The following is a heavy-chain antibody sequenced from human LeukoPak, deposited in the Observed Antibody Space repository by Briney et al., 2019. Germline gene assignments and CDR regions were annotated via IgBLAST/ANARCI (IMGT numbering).Heavy chain of an antibody. Sequence: ASVKVSCKTSGYTFTSYGISWVRQAPGQGLEGMGWISTYSGNTNYAQKLQGRVTMTTDTSTSTAYMELRSLRSDDTAVYYCARDPHEFSSGWSHFDYWGHGTLVTVSS. CDR1: GYTFTSYG. D-gene: IGHD6-19*01. V-gene: IGHV1-18*01. CDR2: ISTYSGNT. J-gene: IGHJ4*01. CDR3: ARDPHEFSSGWSHFDY.